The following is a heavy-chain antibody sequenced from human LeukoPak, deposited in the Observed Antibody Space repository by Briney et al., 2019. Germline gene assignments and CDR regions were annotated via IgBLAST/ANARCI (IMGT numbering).Heavy chain of an antibody. D-gene: IGHD6-19*01. CDR3: ARDLHSSGWYWFDS. J-gene: IGHJ5*01. CDR2: ISAYYGHT. V-gene: IGHV1-18*01. Sequence: ASVKVSCKASGYTFTSYGISWVRQAPGQGLEWMGWISAYYGHTNYAQKLQGRVTMTTDTSTSTAYMELRSLRSDDTDLYYCARDLHSSGWYWFDSWGQGTLVTVSS. CDR1: GYTFTSYG.